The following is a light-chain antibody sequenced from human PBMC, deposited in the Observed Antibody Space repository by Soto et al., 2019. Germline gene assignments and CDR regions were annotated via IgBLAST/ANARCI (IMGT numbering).Light chain of an antibody. CDR2: DVN. J-gene: IGLJ2*01. CDR1: SSDVGAYNY. Sequence: QSALTQPRSLSGSPGQSVTISCTGTSSDVGAYNYVSWYQQHPGKAPKLMIYDVNKRPSGVPDRFSGSKSGNTASLTISGLQAEDEADYYCCSYAGIYTLVFGGGTKLTVL. CDR3: CSYAGIYTLV. V-gene: IGLV2-11*01.